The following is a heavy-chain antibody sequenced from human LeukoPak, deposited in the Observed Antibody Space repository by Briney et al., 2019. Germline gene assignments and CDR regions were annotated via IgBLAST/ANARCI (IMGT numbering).Heavy chain of an antibody. Sequence: KPGGSLRLSCAASGFTVSSNYMSWVRQAPGKGLEWVSVIYSGGSTYYAGSVKGRFTISRDNSKNTLYLQMNSLRAEDTAVYYCARTTYYYDSSGYFDYWGQGTLVTVSS. J-gene: IGHJ4*02. D-gene: IGHD3-22*01. V-gene: IGHV3-53*01. CDR3: ARTTYYYDSSGYFDY. CDR1: GFTVSSNY. CDR2: IYSGGST.